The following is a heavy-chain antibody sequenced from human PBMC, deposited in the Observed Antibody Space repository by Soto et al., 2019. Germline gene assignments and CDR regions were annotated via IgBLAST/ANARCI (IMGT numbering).Heavy chain of an antibody. CDR1: GGSISSGGYY. CDR2: IYYSGST. D-gene: IGHD3-3*01. CDR3: ARNGYYDFWSGYYTLDAFDI. J-gene: IGHJ3*02. V-gene: IGHV4-31*03. Sequence: PSETLSLTCTVSGGSISSGGYYCSWIRQHPGKGLEWIGYIYYSGSTYYNPSLKSRVTISVDTSKNQFSLKLSSVTAADTAVYYCARNGYYDFWSGYYTLDAFDIWGQGTMVTVSS.